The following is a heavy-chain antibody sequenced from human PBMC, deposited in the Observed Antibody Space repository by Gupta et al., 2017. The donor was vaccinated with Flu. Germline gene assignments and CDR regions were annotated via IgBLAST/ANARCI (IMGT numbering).Heavy chain of an antibody. Sequence: MSWVRQAPGKGLEWVANIKQDGSEKYYVDSVKGRFTISRDNAKNSLYLQMNSLRAEDTAVYYCARDYDAFDIWGQGTMVTVSS. CDR3: ARDYDAFDI. V-gene: IGHV3-7*01. J-gene: IGHJ3*02. CDR2: IKQDGSEK.